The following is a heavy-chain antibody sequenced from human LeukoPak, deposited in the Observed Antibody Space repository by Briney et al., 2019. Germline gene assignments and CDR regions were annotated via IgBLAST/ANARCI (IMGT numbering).Heavy chain of an antibody. CDR3: ARDWDGSPDY. Sequence: PSETLSLTCTVSGGSISSSSYYWGWIRQPPGKGLEWIGSIYYSGSTYYNPSLKSRVTISVDTSKNQFSLKLSSVTAADTAVYYCARDWDGSPDYWGQGTLVTVSS. J-gene: IGHJ4*02. D-gene: IGHD1-26*01. CDR2: IYYSGST. CDR1: GGSISSSSYY. V-gene: IGHV4-39*07.